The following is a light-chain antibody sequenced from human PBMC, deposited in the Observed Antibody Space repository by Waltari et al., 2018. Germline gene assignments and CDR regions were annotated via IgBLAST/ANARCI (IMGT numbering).Light chain of an antibody. CDR3: CSYIESSTLEL. V-gene: IGLV2-14*03. J-gene: IGLJ2*01. Sequence: QSALTQPASGSGSPGQPITISCTGTGSDIGVYNYVSGYQQVPANAPKLIIYDVSYRPSGVSSRFSGSKSGNTASLTISGLQAGDEADYFCCSYIESSTLELFGGGTSLTVL. CDR2: DVS. CDR1: GSDIGVYNY.